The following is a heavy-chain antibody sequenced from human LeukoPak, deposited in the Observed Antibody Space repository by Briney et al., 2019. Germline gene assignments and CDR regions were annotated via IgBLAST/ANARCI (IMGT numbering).Heavy chain of an antibody. D-gene: IGHD6-13*01. Sequence: SETLSLTCTVSGGSISSYYWSWIRQPPGKGLEWIGSIYHSGSTYYNPSLKSRVTISVDTSKNQFSLKLSSVTAADTAVYYCARSIAAAEWFDPWGQGTLVTVSS. CDR1: GGSISSYY. V-gene: IGHV4-59*08. J-gene: IGHJ5*02. CDR2: IYHSGST. CDR3: ARSIAAAEWFDP.